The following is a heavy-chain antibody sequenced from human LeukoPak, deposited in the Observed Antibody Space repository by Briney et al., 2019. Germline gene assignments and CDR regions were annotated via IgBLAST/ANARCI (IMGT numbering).Heavy chain of an antibody. D-gene: IGHD3-16*01. CDR3: ARDRFPHDDAHYGMDV. CDR1: GFTFSNYG. J-gene: IGHJ6*02. Sequence: GRSLRLSCTASGFTFSNYGMHWVRQAPGKGLEWVAVMWVWNDGSNEYYADSVKGRFTIARDNSKNTLYLQMVSLRAEDTADYYCARDRFPHDDAHYGMDVWGQGTTVTVSS. V-gene: IGHV3-33*01. CDR2: MWVWNDGSNE.